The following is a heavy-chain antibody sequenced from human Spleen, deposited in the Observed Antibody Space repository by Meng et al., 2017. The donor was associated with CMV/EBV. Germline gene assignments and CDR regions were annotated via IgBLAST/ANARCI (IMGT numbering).Heavy chain of an antibody. CDR1: RFTFNNYA. V-gene: IGHV3-23*01. D-gene: IGHD1-26*01. Sequence: GGSLRLSCADSRFTFNNYAMSWVRQTPGKGLEWVSIISGTGSKTDYAHSVKGRFTISRDNSKNTLYLQMGSLWVDDTAVYYCASSLFRWSFYIGYWGQGTVVTVSS. CDR2: ISGTGSKT. CDR3: ASSLFRWSFYIGY. J-gene: IGHJ4*02.